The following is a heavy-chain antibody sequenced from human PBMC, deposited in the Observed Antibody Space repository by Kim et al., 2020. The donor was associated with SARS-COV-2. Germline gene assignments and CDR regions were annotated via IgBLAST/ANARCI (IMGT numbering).Heavy chain of an antibody. CDR2: IYYSGST. CDR3: ARVERVVAATDY. CDR1: GGSISSSSYY. D-gene: IGHD2-15*01. V-gene: IGHV4-39*07. J-gene: IGHJ4*02. Sequence: PETLSLTCTVSGGSISSSSYYWGWIRQPPGKGLEWIGSIYYSGSTYYNPSLKSRVTISVDTSKNQFSLKLSSVTAADTAVYYCARVERVVAATDYWGQGTLVTVSS.